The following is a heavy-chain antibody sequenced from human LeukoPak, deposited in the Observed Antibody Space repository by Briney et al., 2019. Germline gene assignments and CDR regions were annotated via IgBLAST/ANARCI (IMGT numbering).Heavy chain of an antibody. V-gene: IGHV4-59*01. Sequence: SETLSLTCTVSGGSIRSYYWSWIRQPPGKGLEWIGYIYDSGSTNYNPSLKSRVTISVDTSKNQFSLKMSSVTAADTAVYYCARGTAMVYWYFDLWGRGTLVTVSS. CDR2: IYDSGST. J-gene: IGHJ2*01. CDR3: ARGTAMVYWYFDL. CDR1: GGSIRSYY. D-gene: IGHD5-18*01.